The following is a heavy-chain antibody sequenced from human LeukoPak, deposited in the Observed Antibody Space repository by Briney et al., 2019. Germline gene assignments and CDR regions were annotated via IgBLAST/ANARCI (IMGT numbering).Heavy chain of an antibody. D-gene: IGHD1-26*01. CDR3: ARGGTHFDY. J-gene: IGHJ4*02. Sequence: SETLSLTCSVSGGSISSYYWSWIRQPPGKGLEWIGYIYYTGSTSYNPSLKSRVTLSVDTSKNHFSLKLSSVTAADTAVYYCARGGTHFDYWGQGTLVTVSS. CDR1: GGSISSYY. V-gene: IGHV4-59*01. CDR2: IYYTGST.